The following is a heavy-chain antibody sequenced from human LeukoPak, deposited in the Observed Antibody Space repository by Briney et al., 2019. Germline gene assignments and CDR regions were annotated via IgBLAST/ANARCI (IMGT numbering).Heavy chain of an antibody. CDR2: IYYSGST. Sequence: TSETLSLTCTVSGGSISSYYWSWIRQPPGKGLEWIGYIYYSGSTNYNPSLKSRVTISVATSKNQFSLKLSSVTAADTAVYYCARVSADYDILTGPADVWGQGTTVTVSS. CDR1: GGSISSYY. CDR3: ARVSADYDILTGPADV. V-gene: IGHV4-59*01. D-gene: IGHD3-9*01. J-gene: IGHJ6*02.